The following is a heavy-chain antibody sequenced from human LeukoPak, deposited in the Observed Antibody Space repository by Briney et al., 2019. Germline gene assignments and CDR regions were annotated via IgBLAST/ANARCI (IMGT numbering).Heavy chain of an antibody. Sequence: SDTLSLTFTDSVGSIRSVAYYWSWIRQHPGKGLYWIGYIYYSGSTYYNSSLKSRVTISVDTSKNQFSLKLSSVTAADTAVYYCASYCGGDCYSRLDDAFDIWGQGTMVTVSS. V-gene: IGHV4-31*03. J-gene: IGHJ3*02. CDR1: VGSIRSVAYY. CDR2: IYYSGST. D-gene: IGHD2-21*02. CDR3: ASYCGGDCYSRLDDAFDI.